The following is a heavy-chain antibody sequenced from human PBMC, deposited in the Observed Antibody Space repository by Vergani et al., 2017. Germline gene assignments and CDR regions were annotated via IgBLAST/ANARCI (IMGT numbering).Heavy chain of an antibody. D-gene: IGHD3-3*01. Sequence: QVQLVESGGGVVQPGRSLRLSCAASGFTFSSYGMHWVRQAPGKGLEWVAVISYDGSNKYYADSVKGRFTISRDNSKNTLYLQMNSLRAEDTAVYYCARDRRYYEFWSGYQEDKFDYWGQGTLVTVSS. J-gene: IGHJ4*02. CDR2: ISYDGSNK. CDR1: GFTFSSYG. CDR3: ARDRRYYEFWSGYQEDKFDY. V-gene: IGHV3-30*03.